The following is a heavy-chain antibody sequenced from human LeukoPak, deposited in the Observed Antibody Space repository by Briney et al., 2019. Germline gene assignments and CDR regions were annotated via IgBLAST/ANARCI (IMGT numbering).Heavy chain of an antibody. Sequence: GGSLRLSCAASGFXFSSSTIHWVRQAPGKGLEWVAIISNDGTNKYYAGSVKGRFTISRDNSKNTLYLQMNSLKPEDTAVYYCARDSSWDWGQGTLVTVSS. D-gene: IGHD7-27*01. V-gene: IGHV3-30-3*01. CDR2: ISNDGTNK. CDR3: ARDSSWD. CDR1: GFXFSSST. J-gene: IGHJ4*02.